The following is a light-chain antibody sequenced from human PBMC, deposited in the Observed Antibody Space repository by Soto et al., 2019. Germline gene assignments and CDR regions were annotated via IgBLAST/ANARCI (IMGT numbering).Light chain of an antibody. CDR2: AAY. CDR1: QGISNY. J-gene: IGKJ1*01. Sequence: DIQMTQSPSSLSASVGDRVTITCRASQGISNYLAWYQQKTGKVPKLLIYAAYTLQSGVPSRFSGNGSGTDLTITIRSLKPEDVATYYRKMYNSAAXTWTCGQWTKV. CDR3: KMYNSAAXTWT. V-gene: IGKV1-27*01.